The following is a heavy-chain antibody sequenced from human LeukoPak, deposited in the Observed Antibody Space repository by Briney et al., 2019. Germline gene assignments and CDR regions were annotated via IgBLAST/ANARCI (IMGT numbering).Heavy chain of an antibody. CDR1: GFTVSSNY. CDR3: ARAGWLRFTTTEELDLDV. Sequence: GGSLRLSCAASGFTVSSNYMSWVRQAPGKGLEWVSVFYGGGRTYYADSVKGRFTISRDNSKNTLYLQMNSVRPEDTAVYYCARAGWLRFTTTEELDLDVWGQGTTVTVSS. J-gene: IGHJ6*02. V-gene: IGHV3-53*01. CDR2: FYGGGRT. D-gene: IGHD5-12*01.